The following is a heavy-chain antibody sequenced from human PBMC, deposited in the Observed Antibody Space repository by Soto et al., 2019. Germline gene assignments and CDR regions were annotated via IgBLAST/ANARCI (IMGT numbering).Heavy chain of an antibody. J-gene: IGHJ3*02. V-gene: IGHV1-18*01. CDR1: GYTFTSYG. D-gene: IGHD3-22*01. Sequence: QVQLVQSGAEVKKPGASVKVSCKASGYTFTSYGISWVRQAPGQGLEWMGWISAYNGNTNYAQKLQGRVTMTTDTPTSTAYMELRSLRSDDTAVYYCARLDSSGYYYGNAFDIWGQGTMVTVSS. CDR2: ISAYNGNT. CDR3: ARLDSSGYYYGNAFDI.